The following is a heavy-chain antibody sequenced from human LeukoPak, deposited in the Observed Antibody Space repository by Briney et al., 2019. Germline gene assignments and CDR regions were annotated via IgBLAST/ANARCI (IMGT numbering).Heavy chain of an antibody. J-gene: IGHJ5*02. CDR1: GYTFTGYY. CDR3: ARDRSNWNYDIVGRFDP. Sequence: ASVKVSCKASGYTFTGYYMHWVRQAPGQGLEWMGRINPNSGGTNYAQKFQGRVTMTRDTSISTAYMELSRLRSDDTAVYYCARDRSNWNYDIVGRFDPWGQGTLVTVSS. CDR2: INPNSGGT. V-gene: IGHV1-2*06. D-gene: IGHD1-7*01.